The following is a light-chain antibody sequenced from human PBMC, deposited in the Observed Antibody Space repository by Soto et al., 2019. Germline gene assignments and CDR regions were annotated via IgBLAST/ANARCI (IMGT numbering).Light chain of an antibody. CDR2: SDD. Sequence: QSVLTQPPSASGTPGQRVTISCSGSSSNIGRNTVNWYQQLPGTAPKLLIFSDDQRPSGVPDRFSGSKSGTSASLAISGLQAEDEADYYCSSYAGNSNYVFGSGTKVTVL. CDR1: SSNIGRNT. CDR3: SSYAGNSNYV. J-gene: IGLJ1*01. V-gene: IGLV1-44*01.